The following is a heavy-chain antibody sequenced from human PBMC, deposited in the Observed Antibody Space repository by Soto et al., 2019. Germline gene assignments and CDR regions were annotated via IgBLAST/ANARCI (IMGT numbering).Heavy chain of an antibody. Sequence: GGSLRLSCAASGFTFSSYGMHWVRQAPGKGLAWVAVISYDGSNKYYADSVKGRFTISRDNSKNTLYLQMNSLRAEDTAVYYCAKDRPPLYWGQGTLVTVSS. J-gene: IGHJ4*02. CDR2: ISYDGSNK. CDR3: AKDRPPLY. V-gene: IGHV3-30*18. CDR1: GFTFSSYG. D-gene: IGHD6-6*01.